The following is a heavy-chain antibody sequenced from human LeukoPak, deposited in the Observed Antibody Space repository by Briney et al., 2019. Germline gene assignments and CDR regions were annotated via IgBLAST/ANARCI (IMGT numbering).Heavy chain of an antibody. V-gene: IGHV1-58*01. D-gene: IGHD4-17*01. CDR1: GFTFSTSA. CDR2: IIVGSGAT. Sequence: SVKVSCKTSGFTFSTSAVQWVRQARGQRLEWIGWIIVGSGATNYAQSLQGRFTITRDMSTNTAYMELSGLGSEDSAVYYCAAELYGVYTDCCTFHLWGQGTMVTVSS. J-gene: IGHJ3*01. CDR3: AAELYGVYTDCCTFHL.